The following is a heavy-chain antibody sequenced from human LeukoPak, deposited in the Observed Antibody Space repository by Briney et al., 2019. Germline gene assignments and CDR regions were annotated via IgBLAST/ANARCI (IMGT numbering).Heavy chain of an antibody. J-gene: IGHJ4*02. D-gene: IGHD3-10*01. CDR1: GFIFSNYA. CDR3: ARDSTYWYDSGSSGPHYFDY. Sequence: GGSPRLSCAASGFIFSNYAMHWVRQAPGKGLEWVALISSDGSKTYHADSVKGRFSISRDNSKNTLYLQLNSLRAEDTSVYYCARDSTYWYDSGSSGPHYFDYWGQGTLVTFSS. V-gene: IGHV3-30*01. CDR2: ISSDGSKT.